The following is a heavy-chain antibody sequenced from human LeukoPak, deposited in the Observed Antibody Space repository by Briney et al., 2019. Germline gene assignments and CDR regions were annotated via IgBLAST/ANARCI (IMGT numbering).Heavy chain of an antibody. CDR2: MNPKSGNT. CDR1: GGTFSSYA. Sequence: ASVKVSCKASGGTFSSYAISWVRQATGQGLEWMGWMNPKSGNTGYAQKFQGRVTMTRDTSIGTAYMELSSLRSEDTAVYYCARVTGSIDYWGQGTLVTVSS. D-gene: IGHD1-26*01. J-gene: IGHJ4*02. V-gene: IGHV1-8*02. CDR3: ARVTGSIDY.